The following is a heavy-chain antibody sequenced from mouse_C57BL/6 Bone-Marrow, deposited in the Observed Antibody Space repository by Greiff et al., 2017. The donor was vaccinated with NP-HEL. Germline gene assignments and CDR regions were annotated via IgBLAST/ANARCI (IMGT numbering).Heavy chain of an antibody. Sequence: QVHVKQSGAELVRPGASVKLSCKASGYTFTDYYINWVKQRPGQGLEWIARIYPGSGNTYYNEKFKGKATLTAEKSSSTAYMQLSSLTSEDSAVYFCAVTTVPQAWFAYWGQGTLVTVSA. CDR3: AVTTVPQAWFAY. V-gene: IGHV1-76*01. D-gene: IGHD1-1*01. CDR2: IYPGSGNT. CDR1: GYTFTDYY. J-gene: IGHJ3*01.